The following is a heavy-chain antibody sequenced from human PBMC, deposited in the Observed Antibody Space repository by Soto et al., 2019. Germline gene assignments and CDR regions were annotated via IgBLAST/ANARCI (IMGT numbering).Heavy chain of an antibody. CDR2: IYYTGST. J-gene: IGHJ4*02. CDR1: GGSISSDDHY. V-gene: IGHV4-30-4*01. Sequence: QVQLQESGPGLLKPSQTLSLTCTVSGGSISSDDHYWSWIRAPPGKGLEWIGYIYYTGSTNYKPSLESRLTISIDRPKNQFSLTLTSGNAADTALYYCARDRATSPDYFDSWGQGTLVTVSS. CDR3: ARDRATSPDYFDS.